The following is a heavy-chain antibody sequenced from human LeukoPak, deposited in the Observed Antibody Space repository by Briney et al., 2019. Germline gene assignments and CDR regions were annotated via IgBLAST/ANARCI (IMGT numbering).Heavy chain of an antibody. CDR1: GYTFTSYD. CDR3: ARDSYYDILTGYSTTYYFDY. CDR2: MNPNSGNT. Sequence: ASVKVSCKASGYTFTSYDINWVRQATGQGLEWMGWMNPNSGNTGYAQKFQGRVTITRNTSISTAYMELSSLRSEDTAVYYCARDSYYDILTGYSTTYYFDYWGQGTLVTVSS. V-gene: IGHV1-8*03. J-gene: IGHJ4*02. D-gene: IGHD3-9*01.